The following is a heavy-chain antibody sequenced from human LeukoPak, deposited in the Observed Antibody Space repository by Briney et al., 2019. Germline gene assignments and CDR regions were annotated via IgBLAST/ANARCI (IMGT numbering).Heavy chain of an antibody. CDR1: GYTFTGYY. V-gene: IGHV1-8*03. Sequence: ASVKVSCKASGYTFTGYYMHWVRQAPGQGLEWMGRINPNSGNTGYAQKFQGRVTITRNTSISTAYMELSSLRSEDTAVYYCARAGAITIGALNWFDPWGQGTLVTVSS. CDR2: INPNSGNT. D-gene: IGHD3-9*01. J-gene: IGHJ5*02. CDR3: ARAGAITIGALNWFDP.